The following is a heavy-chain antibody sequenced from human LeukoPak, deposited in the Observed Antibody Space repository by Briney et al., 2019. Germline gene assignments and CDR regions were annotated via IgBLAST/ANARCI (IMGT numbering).Heavy chain of an antibody. CDR1: GGSISSYY. CDR3: ARHEGGVVPAAYHFDY. CDR2: IYYSGST. D-gene: IGHD2-2*01. V-gene: IGHV4-59*08. Sequence: PSETLSLTCTVSGGSISSYYWSWIRQPPGKGLEWIVYIYYSGSTNYNPSLKSRATISVDTSKNQFSLKLSSVTAADTAVYYCARHEGGVVPAAYHFDYWGQGTLVTVSS. J-gene: IGHJ4*02.